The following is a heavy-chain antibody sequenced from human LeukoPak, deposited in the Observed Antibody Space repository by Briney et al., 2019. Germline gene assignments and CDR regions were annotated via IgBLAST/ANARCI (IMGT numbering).Heavy chain of an antibody. CDR1: GGSISSGSYY. J-gene: IGHJ4*02. D-gene: IGHD4-17*01. Sequence: SETLSLTCTVSGGSISSGSYYWSWIRQPAGKGLEWIARIYISGSTNYNPSLKSRVTISVDTSKNQFSLKLSSVTAADTAVYYCAREREGPYGYLDYWGQGTLVTVSS. V-gene: IGHV4-61*02. CDR2: IYISGST. CDR3: AREREGPYGYLDY.